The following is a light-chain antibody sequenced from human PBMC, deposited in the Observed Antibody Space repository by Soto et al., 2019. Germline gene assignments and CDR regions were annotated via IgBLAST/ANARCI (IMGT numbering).Light chain of an antibody. V-gene: IGLV2-14*01. Sequence: QSALTQPASWSGSPGQSIAISCTGTSSDVGGYNYVSWYQQHPGKAPKLLINDVSNRPSGVSSRFSGSKSGNTASLTISGLQAEDEADYYCSSYTISSTYVFGTGTKVTVL. CDR2: DVS. CDR3: SSYTISSTYV. CDR1: SSDVGGYNY. J-gene: IGLJ1*01.